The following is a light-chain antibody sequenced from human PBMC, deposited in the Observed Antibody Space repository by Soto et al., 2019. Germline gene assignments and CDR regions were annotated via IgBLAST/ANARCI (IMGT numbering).Light chain of an antibody. Sequence: EILLTQSPGTLSLSPGERATLSCRASTSVGSSHLAWYQQKPGQAPRLLIYGASSRATGIPERFSGSGSGTDFTLTISRLEPEDFEVYYCQQYGSAPWTFGQGTKVDIK. J-gene: IGKJ1*01. CDR1: TSVGSSH. CDR3: QQYGSAPWT. V-gene: IGKV3-20*01. CDR2: GAS.